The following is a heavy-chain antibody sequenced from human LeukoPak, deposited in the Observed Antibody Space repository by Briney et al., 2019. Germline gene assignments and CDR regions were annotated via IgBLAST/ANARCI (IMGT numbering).Heavy chain of an antibody. CDR2: IKQDGSEK. J-gene: IGHJ6*03. CDR1: GFTFSTYA. CDR3: ARVLYYYYYMDV. D-gene: IGHD3-3*01. Sequence: GGSLRLSCAASGFTFSTYAMSWVRQAPGKGLEWVANIKQDGSEKYYVDSVKGRFTISRDNAKNSLYLQMNSLRAEDTAVYYCARVLYYYYYMDVWGKGTTVTVSS. V-gene: IGHV3-7*01.